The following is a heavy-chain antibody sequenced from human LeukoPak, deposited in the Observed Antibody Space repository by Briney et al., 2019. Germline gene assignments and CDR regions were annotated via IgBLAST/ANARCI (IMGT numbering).Heavy chain of an antibody. CDR1: GGSISSGDYY. D-gene: IGHD2-21*02. CDR2: IYYSGST. J-gene: IGHJ5*02. V-gene: IGHV4-30-4*01. Sequence: SQSLSLTCTVSGGSISSGDYYWSWIRQPPGKGLEWIGHIYYSGSTYYNPSLKSRVTISVDTSKNQFSLKLSSVTAADTAVYYCARRVVTGYNWFDPWGQGTLVTVSS. CDR3: ARRVVTGYNWFDP.